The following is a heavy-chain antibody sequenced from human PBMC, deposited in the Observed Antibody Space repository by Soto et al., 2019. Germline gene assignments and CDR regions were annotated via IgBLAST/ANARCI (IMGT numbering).Heavy chain of an antibody. J-gene: IGHJ3*02. CDR2: INPSDSYT. Sequence: GESLKISCNTSGYIFTTYWINWVRQMPGKGLEWMGRINPSDSYTNYSPSFQGHVTISVDKSISTAYLQWSSLKASDTAMYYCSRGAFDIWGQGTMVTVSS. CDR3: SRGAFDI. D-gene: IGHD3-10*01. V-gene: IGHV5-10-1*01. CDR1: GYIFTTYW.